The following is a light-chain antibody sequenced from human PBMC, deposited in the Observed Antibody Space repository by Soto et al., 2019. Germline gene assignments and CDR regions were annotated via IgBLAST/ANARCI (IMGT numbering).Light chain of an antibody. Sequence: EVVMTQSPATLSVSPGERATLSCRASQTVRDNLGWYQQKPGQPPRLLIYVATTRATGIPARFSGSGSGTEFTLTISSLQSEDFAVYYCQQYNNWPLTFGGGTKVEIK. J-gene: IGKJ4*01. CDR2: VAT. V-gene: IGKV3D-15*01. CDR3: QQYNNWPLT. CDR1: QTVRDN.